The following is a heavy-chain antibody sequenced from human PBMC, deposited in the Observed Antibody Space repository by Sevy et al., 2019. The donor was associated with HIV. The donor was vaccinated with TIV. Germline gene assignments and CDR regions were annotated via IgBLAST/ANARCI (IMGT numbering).Heavy chain of an antibody. D-gene: IGHD3-10*01. CDR1: GFTFSSYG. CDR2: IWYDGSNK. Sequence: GGSLRLSCAASGFTFSSYGMHWVRQAPGKGLEGVAVIWYDGSNKYYADSVKGRFTISGDNSKNMLYLQMNCLRAEDTVVYYCARDPVYYGSGSYVDNYYGMDVWGQGTTVTVSS. CDR3: ARDPVYYGSGSYVDNYYGMDV. V-gene: IGHV3-33*01. J-gene: IGHJ6*02.